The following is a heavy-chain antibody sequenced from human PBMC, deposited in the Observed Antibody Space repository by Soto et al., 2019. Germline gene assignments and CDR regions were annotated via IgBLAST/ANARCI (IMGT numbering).Heavy chain of an antibody. CDR3: ARAYYYDSSAWESFDY. V-gene: IGHV1-69*13. CDR1: GGTFSSYA. D-gene: IGHD3-22*01. Sequence: SVKVSCKASGGTFSSYAISWVRQAPGQGLEWMGGIIPIFGTANYAQKFQGRVTITADESTSTAYMELSSLRSEDTAVYYCARAYYYDSSAWESFDYWGQGTLVPVSS. CDR2: IIPIFGTA. J-gene: IGHJ4*02.